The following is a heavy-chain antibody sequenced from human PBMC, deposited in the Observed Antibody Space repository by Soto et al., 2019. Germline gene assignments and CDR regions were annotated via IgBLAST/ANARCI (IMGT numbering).Heavy chain of an antibody. Sequence: QAQLQESGPGLVKPSETLSLTCTVSGGSINAFFWSWVRQPPGKGLESIGYIFYSGSTNYNPSLKSRVTISLDTSKTQFSLNLTSVTAADTAVYYCATQTGLYYYGMDVWGQGTTVAVSS. CDR3: ATQTGLYYYGMDV. V-gene: IGHV4-59*01. CDR2: IFYSGST. CDR1: GGSINAFF. J-gene: IGHJ6*02.